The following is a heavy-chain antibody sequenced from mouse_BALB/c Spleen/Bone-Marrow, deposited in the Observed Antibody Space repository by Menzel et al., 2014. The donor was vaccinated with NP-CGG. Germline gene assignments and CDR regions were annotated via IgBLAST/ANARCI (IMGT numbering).Heavy chain of an antibody. CDR3: VREGIHYPFAY. Sequence: EVQLQQSGPELEKPGASVKIPCKASGYSFTAYNMNWVKQSNGKSLEWIGNIDPYYGGTSYNQKFKGKATLTVDKSSSTAYMQLKGLTSEDFAVYYCVREGIHYPFAYWGQGTLVTVSA. V-gene: IGHV1-39*01. CDR1: GYSFTAYN. CDR2: IDPYYGGT. D-gene: IGHD1-2*01. J-gene: IGHJ3*01.